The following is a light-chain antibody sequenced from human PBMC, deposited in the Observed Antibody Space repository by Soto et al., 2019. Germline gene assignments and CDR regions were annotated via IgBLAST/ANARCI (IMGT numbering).Light chain of an antibody. Sequence: QSVLTQPASVSGSPGQSITISCTGTSSDVGAYNYVSWYQQHPGKAPKVMIYDVNNRPSGVSNRFSGSKSGNMASLTISGLQADDEADYYCSSYTSSSTLVVFGGGTKVTVL. J-gene: IGLJ2*01. V-gene: IGLV2-14*01. CDR2: DVN. CDR1: SSDVGAYNY. CDR3: SSYTSSSTLVV.